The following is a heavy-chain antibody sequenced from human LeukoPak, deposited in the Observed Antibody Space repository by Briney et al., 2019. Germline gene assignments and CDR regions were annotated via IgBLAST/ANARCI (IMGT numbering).Heavy chain of an antibody. CDR3: AKDRDCSSTGCYVFAN. CDR2: ISGDGEST. V-gene: IGHV3-23*01. Sequence: GGSLRLSCAASGVTLRNYAMTWIRQAPGKGLQWVSVISGDGESTYYADSVTGRFTISRDNSKNTMYLQMNNLRAEDTAIYYCAKDRDCSSTGCYVFANWGQGSLASVSS. J-gene: IGHJ4*02. CDR1: GVTLRNYA. D-gene: IGHD2-2*01.